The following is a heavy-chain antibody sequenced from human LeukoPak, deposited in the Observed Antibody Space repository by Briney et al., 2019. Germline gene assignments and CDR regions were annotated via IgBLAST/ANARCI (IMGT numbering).Heavy chain of an antibody. J-gene: IGHJ6*03. V-gene: IGHV4-4*02. D-gene: IGHD3-10*01. CDR3: ARGAGSYYPTIYYYYYMDV. CDR1: GGSISSSNW. Sequence: SETLSLTCAVSGGSISSSNWWSWVRQPPGKGLEWIGYIYYSGSTNYNPSLKSRVTISVDTSKNQFSLKLSSVTAADTAVYYCARGAGSYYPTIYYYYYMDVWGKGTTVTISS. CDR2: IYYSGST.